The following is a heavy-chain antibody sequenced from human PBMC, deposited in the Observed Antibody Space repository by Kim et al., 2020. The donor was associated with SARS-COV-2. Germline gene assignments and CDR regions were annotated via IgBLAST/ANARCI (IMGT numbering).Heavy chain of an antibody. CDR2: INTNTGNP. Sequence: ASVKVSCKASGYTFTSYAMNWVRQAPGQGLEWMGWINTNTGNPTYAQGFTGRFVFALDTSVSTAYLQISSLKAEDTAVYYCARWGGCSSTSCYVGDYGGQGTLVTVSS. CDR3: ARWGGCSSTSCYVGDY. CDR1: GYTFTSYA. J-gene: IGHJ4*02. D-gene: IGHD2-2*01. V-gene: IGHV7-4-1*02.